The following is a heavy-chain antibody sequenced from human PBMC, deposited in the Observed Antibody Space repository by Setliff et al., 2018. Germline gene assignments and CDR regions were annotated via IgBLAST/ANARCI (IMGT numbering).Heavy chain of an antibody. Sequence: RASVKVSCKTSEGTFSSSSINWVRQAPGLGLEWVGAIVPVLNTVNYAPNFQGRVTITADDSTTTVHMELSSLTSADTAVYFCAREPGTYMGNDGFDVWGQGTVVTVSS. V-gene: IGHV1-69*13. D-gene: IGHD1-7*01. CDR2: IVPVLNTV. J-gene: IGHJ3*01. CDR3: AREPGTYMGNDGFDV. CDR1: EGTFSSSS.